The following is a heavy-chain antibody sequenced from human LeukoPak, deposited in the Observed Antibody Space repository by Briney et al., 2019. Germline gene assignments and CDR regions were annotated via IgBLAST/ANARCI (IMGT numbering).Heavy chain of an antibody. CDR1: GFTFTTFA. CDR3: ARDPSQDDY. J-gene: IGHJ4*02. V-gene: IGHV3-30-3*01. Sequence: GGSLRLSCAASGFTFTTFAMHWVRQAPGKGLEWVAVISCDASTKYYADSVKGRFTISRDNSKNTLYLQMNSLRAEDTAVYYCARDPSQDDYWGQGTLVTVSS. CDR2: ISCDASTK.